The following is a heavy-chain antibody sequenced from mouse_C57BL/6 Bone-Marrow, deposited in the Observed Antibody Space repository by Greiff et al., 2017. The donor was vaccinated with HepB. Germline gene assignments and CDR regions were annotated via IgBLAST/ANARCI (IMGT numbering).Heavy chain of an antibody. V-gene: IGHV5-6*01. J-gene: IGHJ2*01. D-gene: IGHD2-1*01. Sequence: EVKLMESGGDLVKPGGSLKLSCAASGFTFSSYGMSWVRQTPDKRLEWVATISSGGSYTYYPDSVKGRFTISRDNAKNTLDRQMRSLKSEDTAMYYCARHYGNPFDYWGQGTTLTVSS. CDR3: ARHYGNPFDY. CDR2: ISSGGSYT. CDR1: GFTFSSYG.